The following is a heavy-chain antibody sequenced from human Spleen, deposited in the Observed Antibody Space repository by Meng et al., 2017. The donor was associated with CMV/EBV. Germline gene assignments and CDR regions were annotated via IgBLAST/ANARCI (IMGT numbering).Heavy chain of an antibody. CDR2: INHSGST. CDR3: ARKSRGQQLVMD. Sequence: QVQLQQWGAGLLKPSETLSLTCAVYGGSFSGYYWSWIRQPPGKGLEWIGEINHSGSTNYNPSLKSRVTISVDTSKNQFSLKLSSVTAADTAVYYCARKSRGQQLVMDWGQGTLVTVSS. CDR1: GGSFSGYY. V-gene: IGHV4-34*01. D-gene: IGHD6-13*01. J-gene: IGHJ4*02.